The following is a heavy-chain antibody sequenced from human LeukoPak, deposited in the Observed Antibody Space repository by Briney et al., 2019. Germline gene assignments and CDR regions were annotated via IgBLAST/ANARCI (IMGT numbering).Heavy chain of an antibody. CDR3: AKDSHRDCSSTSCPIDY. V-gene: IGHV3-30*18. CDR1: GFTFSSCG. Sequence: GGSLRLSCAASGFTFSSCGMHWVRQAPGKGLEWVAVISYDGSNKYYADSVKGRFTISRDNSKNTLYLQMNSLRAEDTAVYYCAKDSHRDCSSTSCPIDYWGQGTLVTVSS. J-gene: IGHJ4*02. D-gene: IGHD2-2*01. CDR2: ISYDGSNK.